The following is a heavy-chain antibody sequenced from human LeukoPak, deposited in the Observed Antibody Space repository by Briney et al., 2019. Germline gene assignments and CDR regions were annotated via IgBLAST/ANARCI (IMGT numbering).Heavy chain of an antibody. CDR2: IYYSGNT. J-gene: IGHJ4*02. Sequence: PSETLSLTCTVSGGSIRSTSYYWGWIRQPPGKGLEWIGSIYYSGNTYYNPSLKSRVTISVDTSKNQFSLKLSSVTAADTAVYYCARDLMGIAYRGAFYYWGQGTLVTVSS. D-gene: IGHD6-13*01. CDR3: ARDLMGIAYRGAFYY. V-gene: IGHV4-39*07. CDR1: GGSIRSTSYY.